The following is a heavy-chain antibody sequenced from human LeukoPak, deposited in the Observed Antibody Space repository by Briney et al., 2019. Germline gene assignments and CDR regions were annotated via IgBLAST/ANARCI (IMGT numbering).Heavy chain of an antibody. J-gene: IGHJ6*03. CDR2: IRYDGSNK. V-gene: IGHV3-30*02. CDR3: AKDRKVRGVIIDYYMDV. Sequence: GGSLRLSCAASGFTFSSYGMHWVRQAPGKGLEWVAFIRYDGSNKYYADSVKGRFTISRDNSKNTLYLQMNSLRAEDTAVYYCAKDRKVRGVIIDYYMDVWGKGTTVTISS. D-gene: IGHD3-10*01. CDR1: GFTFSSYG.